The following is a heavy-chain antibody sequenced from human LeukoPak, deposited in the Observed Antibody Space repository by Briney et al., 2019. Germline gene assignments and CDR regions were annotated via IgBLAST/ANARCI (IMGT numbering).Heavy chain of an antibody. CDR2: ISVYNSNT. J-gene: IGHJ5*02. D-gene: IGHD3-16*02. CDR1: GYTFTSHG. Sequence: ASVKVSCKAPGYTFTSHGITWVRQAPGQGLEWMGWISVYNSNTNYAQKVQARVTMTTDTSTSTAYMELRSLRSDDTAVYYCASAPRGSVIPYELPAGPWGQGTLVTVSS. CDR3: ASAPRGSVIPYELPAGP. V-gene: IGHV1-18*01.